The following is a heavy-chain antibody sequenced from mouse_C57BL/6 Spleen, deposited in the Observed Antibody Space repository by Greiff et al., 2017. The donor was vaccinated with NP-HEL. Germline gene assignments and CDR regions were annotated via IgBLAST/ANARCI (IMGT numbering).Heavy chain of an antibody. J-gene: IGHJ2*01. D-gene: IGHD4-1*01. CDR3: ARRGTGTEVYFDY. V-gene: IGHV1-26*01. Sequence: EVQLQQSGPELVKPGASVKISCKASGYTFTDYYMNWVKQSHGKSLEWIGDINPNNGGTSYNQKFKGKATLTVDKSSSTAYMELRSLTSEDSAVYYCARRGTGTEVYFDYWGHSTTLTVSS. CDR1: GYTFTDYY. CDR2: INPNNGGT.